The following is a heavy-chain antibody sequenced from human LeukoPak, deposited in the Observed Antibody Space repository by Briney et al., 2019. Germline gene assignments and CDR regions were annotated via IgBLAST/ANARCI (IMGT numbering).Heavy chain of an antibody. CDR3: AKDVEQLVLWYFDH. CDR1: GFTFSSYA. CDR2: ISGSGDST. Sequence: PGGSLRLSCAASGFTFSSYAMSWVRQAPGKGLEWVSAISGSGDSTYYADSVKGRFTISRDNSKNTLHLQMNSLRAEDTAVYYCAKDVEQLVLWYFDHWGQGTLVTVSS. D-gene: IGHD6-6*01. J-gene: IGHJ4*02. V-gene: IGHV3-23*01.